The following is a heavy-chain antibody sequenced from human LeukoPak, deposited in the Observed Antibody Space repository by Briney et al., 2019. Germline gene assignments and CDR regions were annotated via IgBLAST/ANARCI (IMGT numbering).Heavy chain of an antibody. V-gene: IGHV3-66*01. CDR3: VRAMNTPMATGWFDP. CDR1: GLTVTSNY. D-gene: IGHD5-18*01. CDR2: IYSGVGGT. J-gene: IGHJ5*02. Sequence: GGSLRLSCAASGLTVTSNYMSWVRQAPGKGLEWVSVIYSGVGGTYYADSVKGRFTISRDSSKNTLYLQMNSLRAEDTAVYYCVRAMNTPMATGWFDPWGQGTLVTVSS.